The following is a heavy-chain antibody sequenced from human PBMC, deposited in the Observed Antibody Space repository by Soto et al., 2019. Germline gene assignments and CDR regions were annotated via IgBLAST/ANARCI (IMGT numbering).Heavy chain of an antibody. CDR2: INPSGGST. J-gene: IGHJ6*02. CDR3: ARESTLTVTTFKFDYGMDV. V-gene: IGHV1-46*01. D-gene: IGHD4-17*01. CDR1: GYTFTSYY. Sequence: QVQLVQSGAEVKKPGASVKVSCKASGYTFTSYYMHWVRQAPGQGLEWMGIINPSGGSTSYAQKFQGRVTMTRDTSTSTVYMELSSLRSEDTAVYYCARESTLTVTTFKFDYGMDVWGQGTTVTVSS.